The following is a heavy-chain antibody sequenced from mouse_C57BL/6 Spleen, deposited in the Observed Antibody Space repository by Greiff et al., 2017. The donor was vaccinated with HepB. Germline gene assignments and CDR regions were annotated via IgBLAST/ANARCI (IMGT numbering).Heavy chain of an antibody. Sequence: VQGVESGPELVKPGASVKISCKASGYAFSSSWMNWVKQRPGKGLEWIGRIYPGDGDTNYNGKFKGKATLTADKSSSTAYMQLSSLTSEDSAVYFCARSDYGSTPYFDYWGQGTTLTVSS. CDR3: ARSDYGSTPYFDY. V-gene: IGHV1-82*01. CDR2: IYPGDGDT. D-gene: IGHD1-1*01. CDR1: GYAFSSSW. J-gene: IGHJ2*01.